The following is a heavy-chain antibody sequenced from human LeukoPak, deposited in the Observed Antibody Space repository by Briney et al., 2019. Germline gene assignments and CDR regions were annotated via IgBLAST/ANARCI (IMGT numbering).Heavy chain of an antibody. D-gene: IGHD2-2*02. V-gene: IGHV1-69*06. CDR2: IIPIFGTA. CDR3: ARDKGYCSSTSCYRGGFDP. J-gene: IGHJ5*02. CDR1: GGTFSSYA. Sequence: SVKVSCKASGGTFSSYAISWVRQAPGQGLEWMGGIIPIFGTANYAQKFQGRVTITADKSTSTAYMELSSLRSEDTAVYYCARDKGYCSSTSCYRGGFDPWGQGTLVTVSS.